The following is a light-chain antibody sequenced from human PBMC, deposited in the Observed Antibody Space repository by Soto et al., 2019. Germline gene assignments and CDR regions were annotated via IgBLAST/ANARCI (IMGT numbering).Light chain of an antibody. CDR3: QHCDSYWT. J-gene: IGKJ1*01. Sequence: DIQMTQSPSTLSASVGDRVTITCRASQSISTSLAWYQQKPGKAPKVLIYKASSLESGVPSRFSGSGSGTEFTLTISSLQPDDFATCYCQHCDSYWTFGQGTKVEIK. CDR2: KAS. V-gene: IGKV1-5*03. CDR1: QSISTS.